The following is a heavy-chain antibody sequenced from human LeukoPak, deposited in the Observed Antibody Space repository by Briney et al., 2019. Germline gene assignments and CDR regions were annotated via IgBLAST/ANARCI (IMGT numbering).Heavy chain of an antibody. J-gene: IGHJ3*02. CDR3: ARGRDFSPRDGFDM. CDR1: GFTFSNFG. D-gene: IGHD2/OR15-2a*01. CDR2: ISYDGTN. V-gene: IGHV3-30*03. Sequence: SGGSLRLSCAASGFTFSNFGMHWVRQAPGKGLEWVAVISYDGTNYYADSVKGRFTISRDNSKNTLYLQMNSLRDEDTAVYYCARGRDFSPRDGFDMWGQGTMVTVSS.